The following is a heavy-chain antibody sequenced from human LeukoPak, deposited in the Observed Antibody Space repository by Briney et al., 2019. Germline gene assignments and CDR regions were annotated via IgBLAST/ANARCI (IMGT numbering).Heavy chain of an antibody. V-gene: IGHV3-73*01. J-gene: IGHJ4*02. CDR2: IRSKANSYAT. D-gene: IGHD6-19*01. Sequence: GGSLRLSCAASGFTFSGSAMHWVRQASGTGLGWVGRIRSKANSYATAYAASVKGRFTISRDDSKNTAYLQMNSLKTEDTAVYYCTRRLDSSGRDYWGQGTLVTVSS. CDR1: GFTFSGSA. CDR3: TRRLDSSGRDY.